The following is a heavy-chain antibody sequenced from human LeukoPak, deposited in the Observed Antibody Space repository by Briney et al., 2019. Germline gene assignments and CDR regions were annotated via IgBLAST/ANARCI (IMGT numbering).Heavy chain of an antibody. D-gene: IGHD6-13*01. Sequence: GRFTISRDNAKNSLYPQMKSLCAEDTAVYYCARDGAAVGDDFDYWGQGTLVTVSS. CDR3: ARDGAAVGDDFDY. J-gene: IGHJ4*02. V-gene: IGHV3-11*06.